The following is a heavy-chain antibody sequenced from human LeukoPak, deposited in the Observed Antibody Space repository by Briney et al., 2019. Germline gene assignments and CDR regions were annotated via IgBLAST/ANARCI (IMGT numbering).Heavy chain of an antibody. V-gene: IGHV1-2*02. J-gene: IGHJ4*02. CDR1: GYTFTAYY. CDR3: ARDERYDSSGYPFDY. Sequence: ASVKVSCKASGYTFTAYYIHWVRQAPGQGLEWMGLINPNSGGTHYAQKFQGRVTMTRDTSISTAYMELSRLRSDDTAVYYCARDERYDSSGYPFDYWGQGTLVTVSS. CDR2: INPNSGGT. D-gene: IGHD3-22*01.